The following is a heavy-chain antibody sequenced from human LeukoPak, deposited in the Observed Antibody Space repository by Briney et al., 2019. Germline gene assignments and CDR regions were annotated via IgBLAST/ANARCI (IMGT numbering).Heavy chain of an antibody. V-gene: IGHV4-31*11. CDR3: ARDRTMVGGHDY. D-gene: IGHD3-10*01. CDR1: GGSISSGGYY. Sequence: SQTLSLTCAVSGGSISSGGYYWSWIRQPPGKGLEWIGYFYYSGSAYYNPSLKSRLTISADTSKNRFSLKLSSVTAGDTAVYYCARDRTMVGGHDYWGQGTLVTVSS. CDR2: FYYSGSA. J-gene: IGHJ4*02.